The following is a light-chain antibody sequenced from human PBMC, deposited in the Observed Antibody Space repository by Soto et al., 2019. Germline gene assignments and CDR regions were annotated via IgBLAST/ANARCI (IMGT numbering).Light chain of an antibody. J-gene: IGLJ2*01. CDR2: EVR. V-gene: IGLV2-14*01. CDR1: DNDIGRFDF. CDR3: ATFTHYSSLL. Sequence: QSVLTQPASVSGSPGQSITISCTGTDNDIGRFDFVSWYQQHPGKSPKLIILEVRRRPSGVSSRFSGSKSANTASLTISGLQAEDEAIYCCATFTHYSSLLFGGGTKLSVL.